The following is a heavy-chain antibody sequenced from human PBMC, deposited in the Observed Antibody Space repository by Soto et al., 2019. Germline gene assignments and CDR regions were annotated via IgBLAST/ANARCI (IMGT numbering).Heavy chain of an antibody. J-gene: IGHJ4*02. D-gene: IGHD3-3*01. CDR1: GFTFSSYA. V-gene: IGHV3-30-3*01. CDR2: ISYDGSNK. Sequence: PVGSLRLSCAASGFTFSSYAMHWVRQAPGKGLEWVAVISYDGSNKYYADSVKGRFTISRDNSKNTLYLQMNSLRAEDTAVYYCARESGRYYDFWSGYYDYWGQGTLVTVSS. CDR3: ARESGRYYDFWSGYYDY.